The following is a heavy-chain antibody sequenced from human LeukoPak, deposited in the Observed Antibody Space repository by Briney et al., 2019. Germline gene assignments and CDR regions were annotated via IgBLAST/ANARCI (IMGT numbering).Heavy chain of an antibody. V-gene: IGHV1-2*04. CDR2: INPNSGGT. CDR3: ARDARPGGFDP. CDR1: GYTFTGYY. J-gene: IGHJ5*02. Sequence: ASVKVSCKASGYTFTGYYMHWVRQAPGQGLEWMGWINPNSGGTNYVQKFQGWVTMTRDTSISTAYMELSRLRSDDTALYYCARDARPGGFDPWGQGTLVTVSS.